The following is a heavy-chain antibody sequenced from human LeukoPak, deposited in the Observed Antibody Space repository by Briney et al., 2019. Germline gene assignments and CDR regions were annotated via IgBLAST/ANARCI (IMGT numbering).Heavy chain of an antibody. J-gene: IGHJ4*02. Sequence: GGSLRLSCAASGFTFSSYSMNWVRQAPGKGLEWVSSISSSSSYIYYADSVKGRFTISRDNAKNSLYLQMNSLRAEDTAVYYCARDKTIGYSSNFDYWGQGSLVTVSS. CDR2: ISSSSSYI. V-gene: IGHV3-21*01. D-gene: IGHD6-13*01. CDR3: ARDKTIGYSSNFDY. CDR1: GFTFSSYS.